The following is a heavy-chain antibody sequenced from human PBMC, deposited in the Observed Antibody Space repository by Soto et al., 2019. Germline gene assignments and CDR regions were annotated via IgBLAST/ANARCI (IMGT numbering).Heavy chain of an antibody. CDR2: ISSSSSTI. CDR1: GFTFSSYS. CDR3: AREGAVPDYYDSSGYYPFDY. J-gene: IGHJ4*02. D-gene: IGHD3-22*01. V-gene: IGHV3-48*02. Sequence: PGGSLRLSCAASGFTFSSYSMNWVRQAPGKGLEWVSYISSSSSTIYYADSVKGRFTISRDNAKNSLYLQMNSLRDEDTAVYYCAREGAVPDYYDSSGYYPFDYWGQGTLVTVSS.